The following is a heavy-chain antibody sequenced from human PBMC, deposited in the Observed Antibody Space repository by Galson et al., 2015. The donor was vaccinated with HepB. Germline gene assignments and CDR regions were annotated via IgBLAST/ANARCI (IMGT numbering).Heavy chain of an antibody. Sequence: SLRLSCAASGFLFSSYSMNWVRQAPGKGLEWISYITGRGSTIYYTDSVKGRFTISRDNAKNLLYLHMNSLRVEDTAVYYCARDREDGGSSPGWFDPWGQGTQVTVSS. CDR1: GFLFSSYS. CDR2: ITGRGSTI. V-gene: IGHV3-48*01. J-gene: IGHJ5*02. CDR3: ARDREDGGSSPGWFDP. D-gene: IGHD4-23*01.